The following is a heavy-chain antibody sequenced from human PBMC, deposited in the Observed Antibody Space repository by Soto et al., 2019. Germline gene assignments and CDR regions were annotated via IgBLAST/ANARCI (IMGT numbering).Heavy chain of an antibody. CDR1: GGAMSEYF. V-gene: IGHV4-59*01. Sequence: PSETLSLTCIVSGGAMSEYFWSWIRQSPGKGLEWIGYIYYLGSTDHNPSLKSRVTISVDTSKRQFSLRLTSVTAADTAVYYCATDGYDGSGSPYPAYWGPGTQVTGSS. CDR3: ATDGYDGSGSPYPAY. J-gene: IGHJ4*02. D-gene: IGHD3-10*01. CDR2: IYYLGST.